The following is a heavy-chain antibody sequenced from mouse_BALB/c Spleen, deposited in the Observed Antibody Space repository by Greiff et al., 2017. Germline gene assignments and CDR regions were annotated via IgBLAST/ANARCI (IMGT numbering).Heavy chain of an antibody. Sequence: QVQLQQPGSMLVRPGASVKLSCKASGYTFTSSWMHWAKQRPGQGLEWIGEIHPNSGNTNYNEKFKGKATLTVDTSSSTAYVDLSILTSEDSAVYDCARANWADFDYWGQGTTLTVSS. J-gene: IGHJ2*01. CDR3: ARANWADFDY. CDR2: IHPNSGNT. V-gene: IGHV1S130*01. D-gene: IGHD4-1*01. CDR1: GYTFTSSW.